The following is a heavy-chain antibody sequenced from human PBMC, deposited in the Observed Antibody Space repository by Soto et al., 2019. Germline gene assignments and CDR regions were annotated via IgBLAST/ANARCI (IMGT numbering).Heavy chain of an antibody. CDR3: ARDARMTTLTTDGMDV. Sequence: QVQLQESGPGLVKPSGTLSLTCAVSGGSISSNKWWIWVRQPPGKGLAWIGEIYHSGSTNYSPSPRTRVTISVDKSKTQYTLKLSSVTGADTAVYFCARDARMTTLTTDGMDVWGQGTTVTVSS. J-gene: IGHJ6*02. CDR1: GGSISSNKW. V-gene: IGHV4-4*02. CDR2: IYHSGST. D-gene: IGHD4-4*01.